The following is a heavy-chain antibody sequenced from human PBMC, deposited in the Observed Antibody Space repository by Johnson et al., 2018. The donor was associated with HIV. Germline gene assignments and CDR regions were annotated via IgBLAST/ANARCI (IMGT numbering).Heavy chain of an antibody. CDR1: GFTFSSYA. D-gene: IGHD6-13*01. CDR3: ARDHLSSRGAFDI. V-gene: IGHV3-30*04. J-gene: IGHJ3*02. CDR2: ISFDGSYK. Sequence: QVQLVESGGGVVQPGRSLRLSCAASGFTFSSYAMHWVRQAPGKGLEWVAVISFDGSYKYYADSVKGRFTISRDSSKNTLYLQVNSLRAEDTAVYYCARDHLSSRGAFDIWGQGTMVTVSS.